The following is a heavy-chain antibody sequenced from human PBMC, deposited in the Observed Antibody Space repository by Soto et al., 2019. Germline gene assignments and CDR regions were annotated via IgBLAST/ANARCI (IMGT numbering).Heavy chain of an antibody. CDR1: GGTFSSYT. CDR3: ARDGDSYYYYDSSGYFAY. V-gene: IGHV1-69*04. D-gene: IGHD3-22*01. CDR2: IIPILGIA. Sequence: ASVKVSCKASGGTFSSYTISWVRQAPGQGLEWMGRIIPILGIANYAQKFQGRVTITADKSTSTAYMELSSLRSEDTAVYYCARDGDSYYYYDSSGYFAYWGQGTLVTVSS. J-gene: IGHJ4*02.